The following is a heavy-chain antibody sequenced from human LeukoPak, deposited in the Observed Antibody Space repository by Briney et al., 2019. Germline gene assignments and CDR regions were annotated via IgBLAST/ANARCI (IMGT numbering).Heavy chain of an antibody. J-gene: IGHJ4*02. CDR1: GFTFSSYA. V-gene: IGHV3-64D*09. CDR2: ISSNGGNI. CDR3: VKGYSGYEPGY. D-gene: IGHD5-12*01. Sequence: PGGSLRLSCSASGFTFSSYAMHWVRQAPGKGLEYVSSISSNGGNIYYADSVRGRFTISRDNSKNTLYLQMSSLRAEDTAVYYCVKGYSGYEPGYWGQGTLVTVSS.